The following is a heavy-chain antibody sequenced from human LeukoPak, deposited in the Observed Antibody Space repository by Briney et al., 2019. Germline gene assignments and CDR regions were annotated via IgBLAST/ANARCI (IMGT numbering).Heavy chain of an antibody. Sequence: PSETLSLTCTVSGGSISSSSYYWGWIRQPPGKWLEWIGSIYYSGSTYYNPSLKSRVTISVDTSKNQFSLKLSSVTAADTAVYYCARQAGETVDYWGQGTLVTVSS. CDR1: GGSISSSSYY. D-gene: IGHD3-16*01. J-gene: IGHJ4*02. CDR3: ARQAGETVDY. V-gene: IGHV4-39*01. CDR2: IYYSGST.